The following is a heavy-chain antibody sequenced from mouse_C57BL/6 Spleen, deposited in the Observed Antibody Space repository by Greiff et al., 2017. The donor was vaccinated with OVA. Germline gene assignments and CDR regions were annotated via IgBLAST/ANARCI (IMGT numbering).Heavy chain of an antibody. Sequence: QVQLKQPGAELVKPGASVKLSCKASGYTFTSYWMQWVTQRPGQGLEWIGEIDPSDSYTNYNQKFKGKATLTVDTSSSTAYMQLSSLTSEDCAVYYCARQGGGYFDVWGTGTTVTVSS. CDR3: ARQGGGYFDV. J-gene: IGHJ1*03. CDR1: GYTFTSYW. V-gene: IGHV1-50*01. CDR2: IDPSDSYT.